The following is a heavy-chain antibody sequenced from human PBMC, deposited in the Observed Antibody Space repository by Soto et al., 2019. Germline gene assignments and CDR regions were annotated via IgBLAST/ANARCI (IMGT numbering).Heavy chain of an antibody. D-gene: IGHD6-25*01. J-gene: IGHJ4*02. CDR2: IYYSGST. Sequence: PSETLSLTCTVSGGSISSCCYYWSWIRQHPGKGLEWIGYIYYSGSTYYNPSLKSRVTISVDTSKNQFSLKLSSVTAADTAVYYCARDSASGFPKGLWGQGTLVTVSS. CDR3: ARDSASGFPKGL. V-gene: IGHV4-31*03. CDR1: GGSISSCCYY.